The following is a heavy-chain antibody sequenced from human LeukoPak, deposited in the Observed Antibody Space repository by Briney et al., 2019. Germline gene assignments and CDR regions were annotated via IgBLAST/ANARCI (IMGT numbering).Heavy chain of an antibody. CDR1: GFTFSSYG. D-gene: IGHD3-3*01. V-gene: IGHV3-30*18. J-gene: IGHJ4*02. Sequence: GESLKISCAASGFTFSSYGMHWVRQAPGKGLEWVALTSYNGRNNYYSDSVKGRFSISRDNSQRTVFLQMNNVKTEDTAIYYCAKATNYDFWSGSLGLDHWGQGFLVTVSS. CDR2: TSYNGRNN. CDR3: AKATNYDFWSGSLGLDH.